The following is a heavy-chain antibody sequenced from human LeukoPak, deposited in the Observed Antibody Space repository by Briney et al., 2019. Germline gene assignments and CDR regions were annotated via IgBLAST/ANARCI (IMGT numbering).Heavy chain of an antibody. J-gene: IGHJ4*02. D-gene: IGHD5-24*01. CDR1: GFTFSNAW. Sequence: GGSLRLSCATSGFTFSNAWMNWVRLAPGKGLEWVANIKEDGTETYYVDSVKGRFTISRDNAKNSLYLQMNSLRVEDTAVYYCAKEGRSLQTYWGQGTLVTVSS. V-gene: IGHV3-7*03. CDR3: AKEGRSLQTY. CDR2: IKEDGTET.